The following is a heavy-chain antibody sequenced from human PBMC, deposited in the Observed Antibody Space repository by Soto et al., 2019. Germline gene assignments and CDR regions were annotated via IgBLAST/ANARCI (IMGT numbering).Heavy chain of an antibody. CDR2: ISSDSRYI. V-gene: IGHV3-48*02. CDR3: ARIKLVEFFFIKVDAYDMDV. CDR1: GFTFSNYA. Sequence: GSLRHSCAASGFTFSNYAIGRVRQATGKGREGVSYISSDSRYIYYGDSVKGRFTISRDNARNSVYLQMNSLRDEDTAVYYCARIKLVEFFFIKVDAYDMDVWGQGTPVTVSS. D-gene: IGHD3-16*01. J-gene: IGHJ6*02.